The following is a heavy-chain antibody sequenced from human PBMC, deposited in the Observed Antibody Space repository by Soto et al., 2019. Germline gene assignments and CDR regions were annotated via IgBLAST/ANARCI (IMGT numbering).Heavy chain of an antibody. Sequence: QVQLVQSGAEMREPGSSEKVSCKASGGTFSSSAINWLRQAPGQGPEWMGGIIPTFGTANYIEKFRGRVTITADTSTSTAYMEVSSLTSEDTAMYFCARSETAGHRGFDIWGQGTMVTVSS. V-gene: IGHV1-69*06. D-gene: IGHD6-19*01. J-gene: IGHJ3*02. CDR1: GGTFSSSA. CDR2: IIPTFGTA. CDR3: ARSETAGHRGFDI.